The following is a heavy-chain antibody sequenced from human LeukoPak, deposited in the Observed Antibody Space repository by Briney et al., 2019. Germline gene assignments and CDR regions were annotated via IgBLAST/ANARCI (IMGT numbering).Heavy chain of an antibody. CDR1: GGSFSGYY. Sequence: PSETLSLTCAVYGGSFSGYYWSWIRQPPGKGLEWIGYIYDSGSTNYNPSLKSRVTISVDTSKNQFSLKLSSVTAADTAVYYCARASRRYDLSVGYWGQGTLVTVSS. CDR3: ARASRRYDLSVGY. J-gene: IGHJ4*02. D-gene: IGHD5-12*01. CDR2: IYDSGST. V-gene: IGHV4-59*01.